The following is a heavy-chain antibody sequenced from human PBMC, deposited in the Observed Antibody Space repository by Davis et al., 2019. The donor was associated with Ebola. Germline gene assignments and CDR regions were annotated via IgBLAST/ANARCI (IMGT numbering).Heavy chain of an antibody. CDR1: GYTFTNYY. V-gene: IGHV1-46*01. J-gene: IGHJ4*02. D-gene: IGHD5-24*01. CDR2: INPSGGST. CDR3: ARDLGMATITGGDY. Sequence: AASVKVSCKASGYTFTNYYMHWVRQAPGQGLEWMGIINPSGGSTSYAQKFQGRVTITADKSTSTAYMELSSLRSEDTAVYYCARDLGMATITGGDYWGQGTLVTVSS.